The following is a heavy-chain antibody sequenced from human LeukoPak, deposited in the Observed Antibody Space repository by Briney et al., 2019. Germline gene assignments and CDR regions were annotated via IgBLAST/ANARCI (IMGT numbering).Heavy chain of an antibody. J-gene: IGHJ4*01. CDR2: LYSGGST. V-gene: IGHV3-53*04. D-gene: IGHD4-17*01. CDR3: ARWDYGDFSFDY. CDR1: GFTVSSNY. Sequence: GGSLRLSCAASGFTVSSNYMSWVRQAPGKGLEWVSVLYSGGSTYYTDSVKGRFTISRHNSKDTLYLQMNSLRAEDTAVYFCARWDYGDFSFDYWGHGTLVTVSS.